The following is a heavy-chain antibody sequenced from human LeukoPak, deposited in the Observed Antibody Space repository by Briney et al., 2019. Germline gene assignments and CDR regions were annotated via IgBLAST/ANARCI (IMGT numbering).Heavy chain of an antibody. CDR3: ARRPAIAVAVYGPNFDY. CDR1: GGSLWSFY. CDR2: LYNNGST. V-gene: IGHV4-4*07. Sequence: PSETLSLTCTVSGGSLWSFYWSWVRQPAGKGLEWIGRLYNNGSTNYSPSLKSRVIMSFDPSKNQFSLKLSSVTAADTAVYYCARRPAIAVAVYGPNFDYWGQGTLVTVSS. J-gene: IGHJ4*02. D-gene: IGHD6-19*01.